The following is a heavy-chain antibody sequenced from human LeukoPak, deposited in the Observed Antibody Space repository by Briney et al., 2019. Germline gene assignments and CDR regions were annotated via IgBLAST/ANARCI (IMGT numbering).Heavy chain of an antibody. CDR1: GGSFSGYY. CDR2: INHSGST. CDR3: ASRGGRRDY. D-gene: IGHD3-16*01. J-gene: IGHJ4*02. Sequence: SGTLSLTCAVYGGSFSGYYWSWIRQPPGKGLEWIGEINHSGSTNYNPSLKSRVTISVDTSKNQFSLKLSSVTAADTAVYYCASRGGRRDYWGQGTLVTVSS. V-gene: IGHV4-34*01.